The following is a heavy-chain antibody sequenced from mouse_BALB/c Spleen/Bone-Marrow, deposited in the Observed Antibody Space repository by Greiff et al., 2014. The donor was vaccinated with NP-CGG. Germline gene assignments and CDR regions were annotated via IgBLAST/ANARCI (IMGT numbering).Heavy chain of an antibody. V-gene: IGHV1-14*01. CDR2: ITPYNDDT. D-gene: IGHD4-1*01. CDR3: ARWGGTPYFDY. J-gene: IGHJ2*01. CDR1: GYTFTSYL. Sequence: HLVVSGPELVKPGASVQMSCKASGYTFTSYLIHWVKQKPGQCLEWIGYITPYNDDTKYNEKFKGKATLTSDKSSSTAYRELSSLTSEDSAVYYCARWGGTPYFDYWGQGTTLTVSS.